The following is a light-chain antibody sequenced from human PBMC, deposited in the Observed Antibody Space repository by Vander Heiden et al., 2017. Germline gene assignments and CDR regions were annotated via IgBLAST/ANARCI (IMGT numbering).Light chain of an antibody. CDR2: GNT. J-gene: IGLJ2*01. V-gene: IGLV1-40*01. CDR1: SSNIGAGYG. CDR3: QSYDSSLSVV. Sequence: QSVLTPPPSVSGAPGRRIIISCTGRSSNIGAGYGVHWYQQLPGTAPKLLIYGNTNRPSGVPDRFSGSKSGTSASLAITGLQAEDEADYYCQSYDSSLSVVFGGGTKLTVL.